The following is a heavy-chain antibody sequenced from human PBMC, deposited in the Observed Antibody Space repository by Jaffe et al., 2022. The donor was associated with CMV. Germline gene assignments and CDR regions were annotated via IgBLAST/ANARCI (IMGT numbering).Heavy chain of an antibody. CDR3: TTDITVGYYYDSSGHLY. J-gene: IGHJ4*02. CDR1: GFTFSNAW. D-gene: IGHD3-22*01. Sequence: EVQLVESGGGLVKPGGSLRLSCAASGFTFSNAWMSWVRQAPGKGLEWVGRIKSKTDGGTTDYAAPVKGRFTISRDDSKNTLYLQMNSLKTEDTAVYYCTTDITVGYYYDSSGHLYWGQGTLVTVSS. CDR2: IKSKTDGGTT. V-gene: IGHV3-15*01.